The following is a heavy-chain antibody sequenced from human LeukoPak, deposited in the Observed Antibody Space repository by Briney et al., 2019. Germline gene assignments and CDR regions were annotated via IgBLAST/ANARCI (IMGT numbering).Heavy chain of an antibody. CDR1: GGSIIPDH. V-gene: IGHV4-59*01. CDR3: AKGGESHLNWFDP. J-gene: IGHJ5*02. Sequence: SETLSLTCTVSGGSIIPDHWSWIRQPPGKGLEWIGYIYNSGGTKYNPSVKSRVTMSVDTSKNQFSLKLNSVTAADTAVYYCAKGGESHLNWFDPWGQGTLVTVSS. D-gene: IGHD2-21*01. CDR2: IYNSGGT.